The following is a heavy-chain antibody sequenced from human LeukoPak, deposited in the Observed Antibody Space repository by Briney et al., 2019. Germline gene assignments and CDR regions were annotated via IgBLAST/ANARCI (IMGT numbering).Heavy chain of an antibody. J-gene: IGHJ4*02. V-gene: IGHV3-23*01. D-gene: IGHD2-15*01. CDR2: ISGSGGST. CDR1: GFTFSSYG. CDR3: AKQGSTGIVVVVAAISLDY. Sequence: GGTLRLSCAASGFTFSSYGMSWVRQAPGKGLEWVSAISGSGGSTYYADSVKGRLTISRDNSKNTLYLKMNSLRAEDTAVYYCAKQGSTGIVVVVAAISLDYWGQGTLVTVSS.